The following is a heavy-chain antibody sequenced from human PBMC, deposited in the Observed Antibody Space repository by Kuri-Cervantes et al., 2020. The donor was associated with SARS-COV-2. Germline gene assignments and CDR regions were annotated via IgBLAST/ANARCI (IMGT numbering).Heavy chain of an antibody. J-gene: IGHJ5*02. D-gene: IGHD6-6*01. CDR1: GFTFSSYE. CDR3: ARESSRYSSSALDP. V-gene: IGHV3-53*04. Sequence: GESLKISCAASGFTFSSYEMNWVRQAPGKGLEWVSVIYSGGSTYYADSVKGRFTISRHNSKNTLYLQMNSLRAEDTAVYYCARESSRYSSSALDPWGQGTLVTVSS. CDR2: IYSGGST.